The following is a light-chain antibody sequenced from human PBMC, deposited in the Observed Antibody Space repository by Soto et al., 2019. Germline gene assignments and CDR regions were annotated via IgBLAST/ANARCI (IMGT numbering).Light chain of an antibody. V-gene: IGKV3-11*01. CDR1: QSVSSN. CDR2: DAS. J-gene: IGKJ5*01. CDR3: QQRSNWPIT. Sequence: EIVMTQSPATLSVSPGERATLSCRASQSVSSNLAWYQQKPGQGPRLLIYDASTRAAGIPARFSGSGSGTDFTLTISSLEPEDFAVYYCQQRSNWPITFGQGTRLEIK.